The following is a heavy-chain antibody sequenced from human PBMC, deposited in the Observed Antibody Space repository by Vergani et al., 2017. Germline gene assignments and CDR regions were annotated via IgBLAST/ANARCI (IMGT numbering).Heavy chain of an antibody. CDR3: ARDLRLLYNRFDP. Sequence: EVLLVESGGGLVQPGGSLRLSCAASGFNFRTYAMNWVRQAPGKGLEWLSYITSGSTTTYYADSLKGRFTISRDNSKSTMYLQMNSLRDEDTGVYYCARDLRLLYNRFDPWGQGTLVTVSS. J-gene: IGHJ5*02. CDR1: GFNFRTYA. CDR2: ITSGSTTT. V-gene: IGHV3-48*02. D-gene: IGHD1-14*01.